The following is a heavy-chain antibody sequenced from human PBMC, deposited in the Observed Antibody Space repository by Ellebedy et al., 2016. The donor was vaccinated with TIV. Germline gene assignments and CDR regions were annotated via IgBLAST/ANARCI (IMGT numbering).Heavy chain of an antibody. CDR1: GFTFSSYA. V-gene: IGHV3-30-3*01. J-gene: IGHJ3*02. CDR2: ISYDGSNK. CDR3: ARDLYYYDSSGYYGRAGAFDI. Sequence: GGSLRLXCAASGFTFSSYAMHWVRRAPGKGLEWVAVISYDGSNKYYADSVKGRFTISRDNSKNTLYLQMNSLRAEDTAVYYCARDLYYYDSSGYYGRAGAFDIWGQGTMVTVSS. D-gene: IGHD3-22*01.